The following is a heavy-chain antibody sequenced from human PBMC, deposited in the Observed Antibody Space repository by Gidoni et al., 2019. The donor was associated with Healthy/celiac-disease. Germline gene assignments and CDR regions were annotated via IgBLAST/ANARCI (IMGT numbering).Heavy chain of an antibody. CDR2: IYYSGST. D-gene: IGHD2-21*02. Sequence: QLQLQESGPGLVKPSETLSLTCTVSGGSISSSSYYWGWIRQPPGKGLEWIGSIYYSGSTYYNPSLKSRVTISVDTSKNQFSLKLSSVTAADTAVYYCARDPYCGGDCYSGEFDYWGQGTLVTVSS. CDR1: GGSISSSSYY. V-gene: IGHV4-39*07. J-gene: IGHJ4*02. CDR3: ARDPYCGGDCYSGEFDY.